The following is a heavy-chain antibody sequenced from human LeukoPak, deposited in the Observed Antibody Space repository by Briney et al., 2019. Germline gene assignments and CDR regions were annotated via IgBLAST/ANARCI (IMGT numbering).Heavy chain of an antibody. CDR3: AKDGYSGSWGSFGYYFDY. J-gene: IGHJ4*02. CDR1: GFTFSSYG. Sequence: GRSLRLPCAASGFTFSSYGMHWVRQAPGKGLEWVAVISYDGSNKYYADSVKGRFTISRDNSKNTLYLQMNSLRAEDTAVYYCAKDGYSGSWGSFGYYFDYWGQGTLVTVSS. D-gene: IGHD5-12*01. V-gene: IGHV3-30*18. CDR2: ISYDGSNK.